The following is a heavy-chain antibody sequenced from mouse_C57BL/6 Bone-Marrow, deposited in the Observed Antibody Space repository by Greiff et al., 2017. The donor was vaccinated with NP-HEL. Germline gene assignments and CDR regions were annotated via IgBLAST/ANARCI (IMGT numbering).Heavy chain of an antibody. CDR3: TKGIYYDYDYFDY. Sequence: EVQLQQSGTVLARPGASVKMSCKTSGYTFTSYWMHWVKQRPGQGLEWIGAIYPGNSDTSYNQKFKGKAKLTAVTSASTAYMELSSLTNEDSAVYYCTKGIYYDYDYFDYWGQGTTLTVSS. CDR2: IYPGNSDT. CDR1: GYTFTSYW. D-gene: IGHD2-4*01. V-gene: IGHV1-5*01. J-gene: IGHJ2*01.